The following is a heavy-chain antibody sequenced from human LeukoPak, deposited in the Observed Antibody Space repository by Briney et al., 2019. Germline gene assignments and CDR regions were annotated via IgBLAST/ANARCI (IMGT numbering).Heavy chain of an antibody. V-gene: IGHV3-30*02. CDR2: IRYDGDNK. Sequence: PGGSLRLSCAASGFTFSSYAMSWVRQAPGKGLEWVAFIRYDGDNKYYADSVKGRFTISRDSSKNMLYLQMNSLRPEDTAVYYCAKDGLQLYYASGSYLGYWGQGTLVTVSS. D-gene: IGHD3-10*01. CDR1: GFTFSSYA. CDR3: AKDGLQLYYASGSYLGY. J-gene: IGHJ4*02.